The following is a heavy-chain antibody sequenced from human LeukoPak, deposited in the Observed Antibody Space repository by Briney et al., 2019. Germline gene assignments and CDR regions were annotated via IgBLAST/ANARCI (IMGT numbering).Heavy chain of an antibody. Sequence: SETLSLTCTVSGGSISNYYWSWIRQPPGKGLEWIGYIYYRGSTNYNPSLKSRVTISVDTSKNQFSLRLSSVTAADTAVYYCARDRGCSGGSCYYDYWGRGTLVTVSS. CDR1: GGSISNYY. CDR2: IYYRGST. V-gene: IGHV4-59*01. CDR3: ARDRGCSGGSCYYDY. J-gene: IGHJ4*02. D-gene: IGHD2-15*01.